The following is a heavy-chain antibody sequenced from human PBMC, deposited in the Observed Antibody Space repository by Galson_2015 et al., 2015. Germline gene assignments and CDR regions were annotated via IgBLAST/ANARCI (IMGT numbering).Heavy chain of an antibody. D-gene: IGHD2-2*01. Sequence: SLRLSCAASGFTFSSYSMNWVRQAPGKGLEWVSSISSSSTYIYYADSVKGRFTISGDNAKNSLYLQMNSLRAEDTAVYYCARDGVYCSSTNCYFDYWGQGTLATVSS. CDR1: GFTFSSYS. V-gene: IGHV3-21*01. J-gene: IGHJ4*02. CDR3: ARDGVYCSSTNCYFDY. CDR2: ISSSSTYI.